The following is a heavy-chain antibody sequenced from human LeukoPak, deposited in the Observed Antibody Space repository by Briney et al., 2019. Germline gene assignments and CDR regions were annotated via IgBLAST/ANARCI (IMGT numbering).Heavy chain of an antibody. J-gene: IGHJ4*02. D-gene: IGHD3-10*01. V-gene: IGHV4-59*01. CDR1: GGSISSYY. CDR3: ARGGIGELLENNFDY. Sequence: SETLSLTCTVSGGSISSYYWNWLRQPPPKGLEWIGYIYYSGSTNYNPSLKSRVTISLDTSKNQFSLEVNSVTAADTAVYYCARGGIGELLENNFDYWGQGTLVTVSS. CDR2: IYYSGST.